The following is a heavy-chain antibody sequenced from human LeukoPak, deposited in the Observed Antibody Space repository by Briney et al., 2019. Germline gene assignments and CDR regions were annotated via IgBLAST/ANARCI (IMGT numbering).Heavy chain of an antibody. J-gene: IGHJ4*02. CDR3: AREYSSSWGFDY. V-gene: IGHV3-21*01. CDR2: ISSSSSYI. CDR1: GFTFGDYA. Sequence: PGGSLRLSCTASGFTFGDYAMNWVRQAPGKGLEWVSSISSSSSYIYYADSVKGRFTISRDNAKNSLYLQMNSLRAEDTAVYYCAREYSSSWGFDYWGQGTLVTVSS. D-gene: IGHD6-13*01.